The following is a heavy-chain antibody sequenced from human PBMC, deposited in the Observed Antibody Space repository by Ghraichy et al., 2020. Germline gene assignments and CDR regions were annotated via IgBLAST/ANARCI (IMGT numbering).Heavy chain of an antibody. J-gene: IGHJ5*02. V-gene: IGHV4-34*01. CDR3: ARGRFLEWLRLGGNWFDP. Sequence: SETLSLTCAVYGGSFSGYYWSWIRQPPGKGLEWIGEINHSGSTNYNSSLKSRVTISVDTSKSQFSLKLSSVTAADTAVYYCARGRFLEWLRLGGNWFDPWGQGTLVTVSS. CDR2: INHSGST. D-gene: IGHD3-3*01. CDR1: GGSFSGYY.